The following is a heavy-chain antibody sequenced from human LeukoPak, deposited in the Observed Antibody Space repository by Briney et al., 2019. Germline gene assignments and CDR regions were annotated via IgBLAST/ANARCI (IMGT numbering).Heavy chain of an antibody. CDR3: ARVPYYYDSSGYPGDDY. Sequence: PGGSLRLSCAASGFTFSDYYTSWIRQAPGKGLEWVSYISSSGSTIYYADSVKGRFTISRDNAKNSLYLQMSSLRAEDTAVYYCARVPYYYDSSGYPGDDYWGQGTLVTVSS. CDR2: ISSSGSTI. D-gene: IGHD3-22*01. V-gene: IGHV3-11*01. CDR1: GFTFSDYY. J-gene: IGHJ4*02.